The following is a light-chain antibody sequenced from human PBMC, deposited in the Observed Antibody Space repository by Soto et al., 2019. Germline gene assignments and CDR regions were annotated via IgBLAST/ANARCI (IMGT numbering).Light chain of an antibody. CDR1: ERVATSY. Sequence: DIVLTQSPVILSLSPGDSATLSCRASERVATSYFAWYQQRRGQAPTLLIYDTSTRATGVPDRFTGSGSGTEFTLTISSVEPEDFAVYYCQQYGRCPLYTFGQGTQLEI. J-gene: IGKJ2*01. CDR3: QQYGRCPLYT. V-gene: IGKV3-20*01. CDR2: DTS.